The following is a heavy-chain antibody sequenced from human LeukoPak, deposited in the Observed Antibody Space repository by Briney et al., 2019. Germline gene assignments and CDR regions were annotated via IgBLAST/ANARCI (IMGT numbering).Heavy chain of an antibody. CDR1: GGSISSYY. D-gene: IGHD3-10*01. V-gene: IGHV4-59*08. CDR2: IYYSGST. J-gene: IGHJ4*02. CDR3: ASFYGSGFSFDY. Sequence: PSETLSLTCTVSGGSISSYYWSWIRQPPGKGLEWIGYIYYSGSTNYNPSLKSRVTISVDTSKNQFSLKLSSVTAADTAVYYCASFYGSGFSFDYWGQGTLVTVSS.